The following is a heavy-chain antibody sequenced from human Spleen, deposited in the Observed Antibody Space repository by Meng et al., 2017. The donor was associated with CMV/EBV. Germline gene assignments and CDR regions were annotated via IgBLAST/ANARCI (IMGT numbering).Heavy chain of an antibody. CDR3: ARGRVSSSSWYYYYYGMDV. Sequence: SQTLSLTCAVYGGSFSGYYWSWIRQPPGKGLEWFGEINHSGSTNYNPSLKSRVTISVDTSKNQFSLKLSSVTAADTAVYYCARGRVSSSSWYYYYYGMDVWGQGTTVTVSS. CDR2: INHSGST. V-gene: IGHV4-34*01. D-gene: IGHD6-13*01. J-gene: IGHJ6*02. CDR1: GGSFSGYY.